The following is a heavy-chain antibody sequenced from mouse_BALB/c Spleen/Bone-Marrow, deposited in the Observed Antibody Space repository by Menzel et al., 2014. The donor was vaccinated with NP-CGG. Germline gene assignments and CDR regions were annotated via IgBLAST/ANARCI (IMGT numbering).Heavy chain of an antibody. CDR1: GFNIKDTY. Sequence: VQLQQSGAALVKPGASVKLSCTASGFNIKDTYMHWVKQRPEQGLEWIGRIDPANGNTKYDPKFQGKATITADTSSNTACLQLSRLTSEDTAVYYGDRGGTAATRYFDVGGAGTTVTVSS. J-gene: IGHJ1*01. D-gene: IGHD1-2*01. CDR3: DRGGTAATRYFDV. V-gene: IGHV14-3*02. CDR2: IDPANGNT.